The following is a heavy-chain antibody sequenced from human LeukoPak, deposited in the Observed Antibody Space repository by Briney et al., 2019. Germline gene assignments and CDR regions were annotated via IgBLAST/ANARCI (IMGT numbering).Heavy chain of an antibody. V-gene: IGHV4-59*08. CDR1: GGSINGNW. Sequence: SETLSLTCTVPGGSINGNWWSWIRQPPGKELEWIGYIFSGATNYNPSLKSLVSISVDTSKNQFSLNLTSVTAADTAVYYCAGLHFAAAEEFDPWGQGTLVTVSS. J-gene: IGHJ5*02. D-gene: IGHD6-13*01. CDR3: AGLHFAAAEEFDP. CDR2: IFSGAT.